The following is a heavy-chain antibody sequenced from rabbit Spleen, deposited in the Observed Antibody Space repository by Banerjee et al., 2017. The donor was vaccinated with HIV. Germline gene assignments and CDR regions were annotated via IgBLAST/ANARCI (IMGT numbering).Heavy chain of an antibody. Sequence: QSLEESGGGLVKPGASLTLTCKASGFSFNSGYDMCWVRQAPGKGLEWIACIYAGSSGNTYSATWAKGRFTISKTSSTTVTLQVTSLTAADTATYFCARDLTDVIGWNFGWWGPGTLVTVS. CDR2: IYAGSSGNT. CDR3: ARDLTDVIGWNFGW. CDR1: GFSFNSGYD. J-gene: IGHJ4*01. V-gene: IGHV1S40*01. D-gene: IGHD2-1*01.